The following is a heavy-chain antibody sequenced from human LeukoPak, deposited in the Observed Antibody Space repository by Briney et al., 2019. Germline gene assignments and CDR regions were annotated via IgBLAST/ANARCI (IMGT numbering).Heavy chain of an antibody. D-gene: IGHD3-16*01. CDR2: ISVSGGRT. J-gene: IGHJ4*02. V-gene: IGHV3-23*01. Sequence: GGSLRLSCAASGFTFSSYATSWVRQSPGKGLEWVSAISVSGGRTYYADSVKGRFTISRDNSKNTLYLQMNSLRAEDTAVYYCAKGERSDGYDYWGQGTLVTVSS. CDR1: GFTFSSYA. CDR3: AKGERSDGYDY.